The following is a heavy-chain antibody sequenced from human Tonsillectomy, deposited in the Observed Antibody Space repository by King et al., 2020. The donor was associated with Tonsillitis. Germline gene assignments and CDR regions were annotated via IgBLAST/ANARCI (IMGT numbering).Heavy chain of an antibody. CDR1: GFTFSSYS. J-gene: IGHJ4*02. CDR2: ISSSSSTI. V-gene: IGHV3-48*01. D-gene: IGHD6-19*01. CDR3: ARGGSIAVAGGLDFDY. Sequence: VQLVESGGGLVQPGGSLRLSCAASGFTFSSYSMNWVRQAPGKGLEWVSYISSSSSTIYYADSVKGRFTISRDNAKNSLYLQMNSRRAEDTAVYYCARGGSIAVAGGLDFDYWGQGTLVTVSS.